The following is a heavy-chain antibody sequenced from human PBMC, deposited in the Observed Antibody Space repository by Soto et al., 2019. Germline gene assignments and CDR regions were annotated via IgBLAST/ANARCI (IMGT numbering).Heavy chain of an antibody. CDR3: ARAGEPYYDFWSGYSHNWFDP. J-gene: IGHJ5*02. V-gene: IGHV4-59*01. CDR1: GGSISSYY. Sequence: SETLSLTCTVSGGSISSYYWSWIRQPPVKGLEWIGYIYYSGSTNYNPSLKSRVTISVDTSKNQFSLKLSSVTAADTAVYYCARAGEPYYDFWSGYSHNWFDPWGQGTLVTVSS. CDR2: IYYSGST. D-gene: IGHD3-3*01.